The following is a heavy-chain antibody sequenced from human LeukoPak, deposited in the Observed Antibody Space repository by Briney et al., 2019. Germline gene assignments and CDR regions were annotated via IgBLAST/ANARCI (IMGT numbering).Heavy chain of an antibody. CDR3: ARDSARRYSYGYNAFDI. V-gene: IGHV1-18*01. CDR1: GGYFRGYG. J-gene: IGHJ3*02. Sequence: ASVKVSCKASGGYFRGYGIGWVRQAPRQGLEWMGWITAGNGNTNYAQKVQGRVTMTTDTSTSTAYMELRSLRSDDTAVYFCARDSARRYSYGYNAFDIWGQGTMVTVSS. D-gene: IGHD5-18*01. CDR2: ITAGNGNT.